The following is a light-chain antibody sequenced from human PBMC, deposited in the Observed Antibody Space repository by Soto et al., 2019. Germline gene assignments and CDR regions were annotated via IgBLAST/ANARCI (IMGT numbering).Light chain of an antibody. CDR1: QSVTSN. CDR3: QQYSIFSDYT. CDR2: GAS. V-gene: IGKV3-15*01. J-gene: IGKJ2*01. Sequence: DIVMTQSPATLSVSPGERATLSCRASQSVTSNLAWYQQKPGQAPRLLIYGASTRATGVPARFSGSGSGTDFTLTISSLQSEDFAVYYCQQYSIFSDYTFGQGTKLEIK.